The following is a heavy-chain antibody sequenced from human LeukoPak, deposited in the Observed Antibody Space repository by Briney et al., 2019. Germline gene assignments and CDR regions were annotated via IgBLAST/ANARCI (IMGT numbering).Heavy chain of an antibody. Sequence: GRSLRLSCAASGFTFSSYGMHWVRQAPGKGLEWVAVISYDGSNKYYADSVKGRFTISRDNSKNTLYLQMNSLRAEDTAVYYCAKVVGATRLHYYYYGMDVWGQGTTVTVSS. D-gene: IGHD1-26*01. V-gene: IGHV3-30*18. CDR2: ISYDGSNK. J-gene: IGHJ6*02. CDR1: GFTFSSYG. CDR3: AKVVGATRLHYYYYGMDV.